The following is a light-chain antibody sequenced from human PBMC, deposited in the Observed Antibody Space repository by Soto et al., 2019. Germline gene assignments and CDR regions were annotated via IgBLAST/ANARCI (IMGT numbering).Light chain of an antibody. J-gene: IGLJ1*01. CDR3: SSYAGSNNLFV. V-gene: IGLV2-8*01. CDR2: EVS. CDR1: SSEVGGYNY. Sequence: QSALTQPPSASGSARQSVTISCTGTSSEVGGYNYVSWYQQHPGKAPKLMIYEVSKRPSGVPDRFSGSKSGNTASLTVSGLQAEDEADYYCSSYAGSNNLFVFGTGTKVTVL.